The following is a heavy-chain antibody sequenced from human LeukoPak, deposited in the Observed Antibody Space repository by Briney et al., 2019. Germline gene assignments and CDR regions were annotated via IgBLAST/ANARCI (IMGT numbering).Heavy chain of an antibody. J-gene: IGHJ4*02. D-gene: IGHD5-18*01. Sequence: QSGGSLRLSCAASGFTFSSYWMSWVRQAPGKGLEWEANIKQDGREKYYVDSVKGLFTISRDNYKNTLYLQMNSLRAEDTAVYYCARARGYSYGLSRSFDYWGQGTLVTVSS. V-gene: IGHV3-7*01. CDR2: IKQDGREK. CDR3: ARARGYSYGLSRSFDY. CDR1: GFTFSSYW.